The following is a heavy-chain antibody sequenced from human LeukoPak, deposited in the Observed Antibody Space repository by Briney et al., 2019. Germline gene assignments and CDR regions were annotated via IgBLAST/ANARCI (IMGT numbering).Heavy chain of an antibody. CDR3: AREPDYYGSGSYGDNY. CDR2: IYSGGSA. CDR1: GFTVSSNY. J-gene: IGHJ4*02. D-gene: IGHD3-10*01. V-gene: IGHV3-66*01. Sequence: GGSLRLSCAASGFTVSSNYMSWVRQAPGKGLEWVSVIYSGGSAYYADSVRGRFTISRENSKNTLYLQMNSLRAEDTAVYYCAREPDYYGSGSYGDNYWGQGTLVTVSS.